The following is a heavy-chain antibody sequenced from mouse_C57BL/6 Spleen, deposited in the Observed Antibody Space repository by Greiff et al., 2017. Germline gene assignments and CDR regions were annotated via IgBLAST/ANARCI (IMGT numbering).Heavy chain of an antibody. CDR1: GFSLTSYG. V-gene: IGHV2-6*01. J-gene: IGHJ3*01. D-gene: IGHD2-5*01. CDR2: ICGVGST. CDR3: ASENSNYGFAY. Sequence: QVQLQQSGPGLVAPSQSLSITCTVSGFSLTSYGVDWVRQSPGKGLEWLGVICGVGSTNYNSALKSRLSLSKDNSKSQVFLKMNSLQTDDTAMYYCASENSNYGFAYWGQGTLVTVSA.